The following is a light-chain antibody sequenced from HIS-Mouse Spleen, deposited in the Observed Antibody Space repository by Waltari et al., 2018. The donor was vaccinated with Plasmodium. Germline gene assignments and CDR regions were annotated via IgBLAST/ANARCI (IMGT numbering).Light chain of an antibody. CDR1: QRVSSY. CDR3: QQRSNWPLT. V-gene: IGKV3-11*01. Sequence: IVLTQSPATLSLSPGGRATLSCRASQRVSSYVDWYQQKPGQAPRLLIYDDSNRATGIPARFSGSGSGTDFTLTISSLEPEDFAVYYCQQRSNWPLTFGGGTKVEIK. CDR2: DDS. J-gene: IGKJ4*01.